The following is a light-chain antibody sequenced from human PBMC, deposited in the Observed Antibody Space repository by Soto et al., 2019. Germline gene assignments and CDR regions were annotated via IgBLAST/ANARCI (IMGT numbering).Light chain of an antibody. J-gene: IGKJ5*01. CDR1: QNILDSFNNKNC. CDR2: WAS. V-gene: IGKV4-1*01. CDR3: HQYYSVPIT. Sequence: DIVVTQSPDSLAVSLGERATINCTSSQNILDSFNNKNCLAWYQQKPGQPPKLLIYWASTRESGVPDRFSGGGSGTAFTLPISSLQGEDVAIYYCHQYYSVPITFGQGTRLEIK.